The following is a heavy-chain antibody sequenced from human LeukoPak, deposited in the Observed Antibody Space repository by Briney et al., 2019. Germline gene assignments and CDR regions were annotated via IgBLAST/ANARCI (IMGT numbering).Heavy chain of an antibody. V-gene: IGHV4-39*01. CDR2: FYYSGST. Sequence: SETLSLTCTVSGGPTSSSSYYWGWIRQPPGKGLEWIGSFYYSGSTYYNPSLKSRVTISVDTSKNQFSLKLSSVTAADTAVYYCARHDFWSGSLFDYWGQGTLVTVSS. J-gene: IGHJ4*02. CDR1: GGPTSSSSYY. CDR3: ARHDFWSGSLFDY. D-gene: IGHD3-3*01.